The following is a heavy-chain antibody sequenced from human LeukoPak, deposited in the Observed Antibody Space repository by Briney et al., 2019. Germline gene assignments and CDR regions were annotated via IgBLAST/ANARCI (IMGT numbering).Heavy chain of an antibody. D-gene: IGHD3-22*01. CDR3: ARGVDYYENSGTIDY. Sequence: GGSLRLSCAASGASGFTFSSYAMHWVREAPGKGLEWLAVISYDGSNKYYADSVKGRFTISRDNSRNTLYLQMNSLRAEDTAVYYCARGVDYYENSGTIDYWGQGALVTVSS. CDR2: ISYDGSNK. J-gene: IGHJ4*02. CDR1: GFTFSSYA. V-gene: IGHV3-30-3*01.